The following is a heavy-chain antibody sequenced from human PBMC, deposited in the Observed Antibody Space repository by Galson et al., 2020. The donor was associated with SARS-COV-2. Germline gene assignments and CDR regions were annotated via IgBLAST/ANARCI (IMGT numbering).Heavy chain of an antibody. CDR1: GFTFSSYG. V-gene: IGHV3-33*01. Sequence: GGSLRLSCAASGFTFSSYGMHWVRQAPGKGLEWVAVIGYAGSNKYYADSVKGRFTISRDNSKNTLYLQMNSLRAEDTAVYYCAREGAALTGGMDVWGQGTTVTVSS. CDR3: AREGAALTGGMDV. CDR2: IGYAGSNK. D-gene: IGHD1-26*01. J-gene: IGHJ6*02.